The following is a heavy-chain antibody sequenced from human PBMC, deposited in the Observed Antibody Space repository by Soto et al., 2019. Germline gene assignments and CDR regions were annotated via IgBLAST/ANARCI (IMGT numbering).Heavy chain of an antibody. V-gene: IGHV4-59*08. J-gene: IGHJ6*02. CDR1: GGSISNSY. Sequence: QVQLQESGPGLVRPSETLSLTCTVSGGSISNSYWSWIRQSPGKGLEWIGFIYSSGSTKNNPSLKSRVTISVDTSKNPFSLKLSSLSAADTAVYYCARHSPPFFYGSGPWDVWGQGTTVTVSS. D-gene: IGHD3-10*01. CDR3: ARHSPPFFYGSGPWDV. CDR2: IYSSGST.